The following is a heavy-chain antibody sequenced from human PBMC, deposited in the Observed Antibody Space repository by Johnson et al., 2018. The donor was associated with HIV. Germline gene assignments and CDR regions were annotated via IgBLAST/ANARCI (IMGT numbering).Heavy chain of an antibody. Sequence: QMQLVESGGGVVQPGTSLILSCAASGFTFSYYSMHWVRQAPGKGLEWVALTSYDESDKFYADSVKGRFIISRDNSKNTLYLQMNSLRAEDTAVYYCAKPRQPSDAFDIWGQGTMVTVSS. J-gene: IGHJ3*02. V-gene: IGHV3-30*04. CDR1: GFTFSYYS. D-gene: IGHD6-13*01. CDR3: AKPRQPSDAFDI. CDR2: TSYDESDK.